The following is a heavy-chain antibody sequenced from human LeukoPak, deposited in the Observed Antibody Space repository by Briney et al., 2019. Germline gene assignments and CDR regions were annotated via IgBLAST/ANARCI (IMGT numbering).Heavy chain of an antibody. V-gene: IGHV6-1*01. J-gene: IGHJ4*02. D-gene: IGHD5-18*01. Sequence: SQTLSLTCAISGDSVSSNSPAWNWIRQSPSRGLEWLGRTYYRSKWYNDYAVSEKSRITINPDPSKNQFSLQLNSVTPEDTAVYYCARLVDTAMAFDYWGQGTLVTVSS. CDR1: GDSVSSNSPA. CDR2: TYYRSKWYN. CDR3: ARLVDTAMAFDY.